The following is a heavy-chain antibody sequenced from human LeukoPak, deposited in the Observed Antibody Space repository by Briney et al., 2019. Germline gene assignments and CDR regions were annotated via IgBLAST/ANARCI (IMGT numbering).Heavy chain of an antibody. D-gene: IGHD3-10*01. CDR2: ISGSGGGT. CDR3: AQASLWFGELLLYSEYFQH. CDR1: GFTFSTYA. V-gene: IGHV3-23*01. Sequence: LAGGSLRLSCAASGFTFSTYAMSWVRQAAGKGLEWVSLISGSGGGTYYADSVKGRFTISRDNSKNTLYLQMNSLRAEDTAVYYCAQASLWFGELLLYSEYFQHWGQGTLVTVSS. J-gene: IGHJ1*01.